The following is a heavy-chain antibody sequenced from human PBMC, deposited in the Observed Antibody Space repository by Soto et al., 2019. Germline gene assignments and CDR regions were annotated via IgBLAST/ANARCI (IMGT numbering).Heavy chain of an antibody. CDR3: ATQYYYDSSGNFDH. CDR1: GFTVSSNY. V-gene: IGHV3-53*01. CDR2: IYSGGST. J-gene: IGHJ4*02. Sequence: GGSLRLSCAASGFTVSSNYMSWVRQAPGKGLEWVSVIYSGGSTYYADSVKGRFTISRDNSKNTLYLQMNSLRAEDTAVYYCATQYYYDSSGNFDHWGQGTLVTVSS. D-gene: IGHD3-22*01.